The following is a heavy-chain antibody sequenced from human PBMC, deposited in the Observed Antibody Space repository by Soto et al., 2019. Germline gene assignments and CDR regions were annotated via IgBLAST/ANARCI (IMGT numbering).Heavy chain of an antibody. Sequence: PGGSLRLSCAASGFTFSSYAMSWVRQAPGKGLEWVSAISGSGGSIYYADSVKGRFTISRDNAKNSLYLQMNSLRAEDTAVYYCARDWGYSYGPNDYWGQGTLVTVSS. V-gene: IGHV3-23*01. D-gene: IGHD5-18*01. CDR2: ISGSGGSI. J-gene: IGHJ4*02. CDR1: GFTFSSYA. CDR3: ARDWGYSYGPNDY.